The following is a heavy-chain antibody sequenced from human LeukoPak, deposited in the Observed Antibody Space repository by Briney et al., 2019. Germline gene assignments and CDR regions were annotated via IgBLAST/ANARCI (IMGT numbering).Heavy chain of an antibody. CDR1: GYTFTSFG. CDR2: TSTYNGNT. Sequence: ASVKVSCKASGYTFTSFGFSWVRQAPGQGLEWMGWTSTYNGNTNYAQKLQGRVTMTTDTSTSTAYMELRSLRSDDTAVYYCVVWKGDYTVDYWGQGTLVTVSS. J-gene: IGHJ4*02. V-gene: IGHV1-18*01. CDR3: VVWKGDYTVDY. D-gene: IGHD4-17*01.